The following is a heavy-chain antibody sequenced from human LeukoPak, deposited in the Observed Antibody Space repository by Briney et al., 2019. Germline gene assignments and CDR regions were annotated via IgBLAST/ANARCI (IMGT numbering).Heavy chain of an antibody. D-gene: IGHD7-27*01. J-gene: IGHJ6*03. V-gene: IGHV4-30-4*08. Sequence: SETLSLTCTVSGGSISSYYWSWIRQPPGKGLEWIGYIYYSGSTYYNPSLKSRVTISVDTSKNQFSLKLSSVTAADTAVYYCARVELTGDLYYYYYMDVWGKGTTVTVSS. CDR2: IYYSGST. CDR1: GGSISSYY. CDR3: ARVELTGDLYYYYYMDV.